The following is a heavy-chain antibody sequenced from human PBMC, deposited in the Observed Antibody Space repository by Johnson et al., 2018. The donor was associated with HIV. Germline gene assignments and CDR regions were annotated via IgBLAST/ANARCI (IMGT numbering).Heavy chain of an antibody. CDR2: IRYDGSRK. D-gene: IGHD4-17*01. CDR3: VKEASRGTVTQAPDAFDI. V-gene: IGHV3-30*02. CDR1: GFTFSSYG. Sequence: QMQLVESGGGVVQPGGSLRLSCAASGFTFSSYGMHWVRQAPGKGLEWVAFIRYDGSRKYYPDSVKGRFTISRVNSKNMLYLQMNSLRVEDTAVYYCVKEASRGTVTQAPDAFDIWGQGTVVTVSS. J-gene: IGHJ3*02.